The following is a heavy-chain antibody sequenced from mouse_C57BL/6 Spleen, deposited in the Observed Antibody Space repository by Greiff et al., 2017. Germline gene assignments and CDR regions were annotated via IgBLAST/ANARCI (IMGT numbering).Heavy chain of an antibody. V-gene: IGHV3-6*01. Sequence: EVQRVESGPGLVKPSQSLSLTCSVTGYSITSGYYWNWIRQFPGNKLEWMGYISYDGSNNYNPSLKNRISITRDTSKNQFLLKLNSVTTEDTATYYCARITTVVHYFDYWGQGTTLTVSS. CDR1: GYSITSGYY. J-gene: IGHJ2*01. CDR3: ARITTVVHYFDY. D-gene: IGHD1-1*01. CDR2: ISYDGSN.